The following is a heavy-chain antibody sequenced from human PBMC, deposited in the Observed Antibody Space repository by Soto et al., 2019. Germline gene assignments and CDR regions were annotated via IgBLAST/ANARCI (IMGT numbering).Heavy chain of an antibody. CDR3: ARDPSDLWQPNQYFPH. CDR1: GFTFSSYS. CDR2: ISSSSRHI. V-gene: IGHV3-21*01. D-gene: IGHD6-13*01. Sequence: EVQLVESGGGLVKPGGSLTLSCAASGFTFSSYSMNWVRQAPGKGLEWVSSISSSSRHIYYADSVKGRFTISRDNAKNSLYLQMNSLRAEDTAMYFCARDPSDLWQPNQYFPHWGQGTLVDVSS. J-gene: IGHJ1*01.